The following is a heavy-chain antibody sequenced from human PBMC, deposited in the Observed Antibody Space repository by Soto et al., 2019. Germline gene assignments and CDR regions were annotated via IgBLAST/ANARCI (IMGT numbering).Heavy chain of an antibody. J-gene: IGHJ6*02. CDR3: ARVLRYFAWDYYYGMDV. Sequence: GGSLRLSCAASGFTFSSYAMHWVRQAPGKGLEWVAVISYDGSNKYYADSAKGRFTISRDNSKNTLYLQMNSLRAEDTAVYYCARVLRYFAWDYYYGMDVWGQGTTVTVSS. D-gene: IGHD3-9*01. V-gene: IGHV3-30-3*01. CDR2: ISYDGSNK. CDR1: GFTFSSYA.